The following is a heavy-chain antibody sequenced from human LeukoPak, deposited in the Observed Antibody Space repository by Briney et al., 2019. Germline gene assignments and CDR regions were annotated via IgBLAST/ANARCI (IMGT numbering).Heavy chain of an antibody. CDR1: GFTFSSYA. D-gene: IGHD2-21*02. CDR3: ATQVTAIPFDY. J-gene: IGHJ4*02. Sequence: GGSLRLSCAASGFTFSSYAMSWVRQAPGKGLEWVSVIYSGGSTYYADSVKGRFTISRDNSKNTLYLQMNSLRAEDTAVYYCATQVTAIPFDYWGQGTLVTVSS. V-gene: IGHV3-66*01. CDR2: IYSGGST.